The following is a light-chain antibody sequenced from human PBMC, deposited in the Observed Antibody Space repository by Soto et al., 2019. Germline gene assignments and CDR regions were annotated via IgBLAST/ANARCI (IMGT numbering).Light chain of an antibody. CDR2: DAS. Sequence: DIQMTQSPSTLSASVGDRVTITCRASQSLNNYLAWYQQKPGKAPKLLIYDASTLERGVPSRFSGTGSGTDFTLTISRLEPEDFAVYWCQQYDSSPRTFGQGTKVDI. J-gene: IGKJ1*01. V-gene: IGKV1-5*01. CDR3: QQYDSSPRT. CDR1: QSLNNY.